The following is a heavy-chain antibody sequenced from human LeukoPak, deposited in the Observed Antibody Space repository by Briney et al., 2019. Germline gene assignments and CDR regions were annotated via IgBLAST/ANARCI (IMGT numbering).Heavy chain of an antibody. Sequence: PGTSLRLSCAASGFSFRRYDMHWVRQAPGKGLEWVAATSYDGTSELYADFVKGRSSISRDNSRNTLSLQMDTLRPEDTAIYYCARAKGLAGSYLDNWFDPWGQGTRVIVSS. CDR2: TSYDGTSE. D-gene: IGHD1-26*01. CDR1: GFSFRRYD. V-gene: IGHV3-30*04. CDR3: ARAKGLAGSYLDNWFDP. J-gene: IGHJ5*02.